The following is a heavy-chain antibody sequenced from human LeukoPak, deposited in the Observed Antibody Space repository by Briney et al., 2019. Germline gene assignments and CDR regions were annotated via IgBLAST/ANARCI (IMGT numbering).Heavy chain of an antibody. CDR2: IKQDGSEK. Sequence: GGSLRLSCAASGFTFSSSAMSWVRQAPGKGLEWVANIKQDGSEKYYVDSVKGRFTISRDNAKNSLYLQMNSLRAEDTAVYYCARGSAAAGTYWFDPWGQGTLVTVSS. V-gene: IGHV3-7*01. J-gene: IGHJ5*02. CDR1: GFTFSSSA. CDR3: ARGSAAAGTYWFDP. D-gene: IGHD6-13*01.